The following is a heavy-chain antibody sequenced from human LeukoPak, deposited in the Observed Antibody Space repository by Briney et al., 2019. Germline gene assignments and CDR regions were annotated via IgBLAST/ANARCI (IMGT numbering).Heavy chain of an antibody. V-gene: IGHV3-23*01. CDR2: ADGSGAST. Sequence: GGSLRLSCTASGFTLRNYAMSWVRQAPGKGLEWISAADGSGASTYYADSVRGRFAVSRDNSKNTLYLQMSNLRAEDTAVYYCAKDRPNGFDYWGQGTLVTVSS. D-gene: IGHD6-6*01. CDR3: AKDRPNGFDY. CDR1: GFTLRNYA. J-gene: IGHJ4*02.